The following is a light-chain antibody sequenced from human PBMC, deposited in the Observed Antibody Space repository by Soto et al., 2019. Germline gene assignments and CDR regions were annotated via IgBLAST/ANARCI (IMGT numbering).Light chain of an antibody. CDR1: QTVRNNY. CDR3: HQRQSWPRT. Sequence: EYVLTQSPVTLSLTPGDRATLSCRARQTVRNNYLAWYQQKPGQAPRLLTYDPYNRAAGIPARFSGSGSGTDFTLTISDVEPEDFAVYYCHQRQSWPRTFGQGTKVDI. V-gene: IGKV3-11*01. CDR2: DPY. J-gene: IGKJ1*01.